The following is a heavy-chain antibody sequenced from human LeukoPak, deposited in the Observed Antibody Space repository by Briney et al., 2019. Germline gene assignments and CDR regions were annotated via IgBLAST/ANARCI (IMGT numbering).Heavy chain of an antibody. J-gene: IGHJ5*02. CDR1: GGSMNSYY. CDR2: IYHTGST. V-gene: IGHV4-59*01. CDR3: ARGKEWFDP. Sequence: SETLPLTCTVSGGSMNSYYWSWIRQPPGKGLEWIGYIYHTGSTNYNPSLKSRVTISLDTSKNHFSLKVSSVTAADTAVYYCARGKEWFDPWGQGTLVTVSS.